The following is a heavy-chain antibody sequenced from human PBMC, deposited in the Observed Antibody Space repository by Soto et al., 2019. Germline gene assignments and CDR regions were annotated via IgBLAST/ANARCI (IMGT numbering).Heavy chain of an antibody. CDR3: AKAMVDIVVVVAATDLDY. D-gene: IGHD2-15*01. Sequence: EVQLLESGGGLVQPGGSLRLSCAASGFTFSSYAMSWVRQAPGKGLEWVSAISGSGGSTYYADSVKGRFTISRDNSKNTLYLQMNSLRAEDTAVYYCAKAMVDIVVVVAATDLDYWGQGTLVTVSS. J-gene: IGHJ4*02. CDR2: ISGSGGST. V-gene: IGHV3-23*01. CDR1: GFTFSSYA.